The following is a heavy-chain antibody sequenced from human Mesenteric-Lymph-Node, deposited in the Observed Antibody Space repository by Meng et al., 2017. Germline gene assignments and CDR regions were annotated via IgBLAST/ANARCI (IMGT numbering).Heavy chain of an antibody. J-gene: IGHJ4*02. CDR2: IIPILGST. CDR3: ARLDLGLAH. D-gene: IGHD3-16*01. CDR1: GGKFTSFV. V-gene: IGHV1-69*10. Sequence: QVQLVQSGAEVKKPGSSVKVSCKASGGKFTSFVFNWVRQASGQGLEWMGGIIPILGSTNYAEKFRGRLTMSADTSARTAYMELTSLNSDDTAVYYCARLDLGLAHWGQGTLVTVSS.